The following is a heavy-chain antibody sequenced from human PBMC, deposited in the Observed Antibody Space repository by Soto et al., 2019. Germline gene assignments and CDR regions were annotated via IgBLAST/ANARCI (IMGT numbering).Heavy chain of an antibody. CDR2: ISTTGRTI. J-gene: IGHJ5*02. CDR3: ASLYSNHWPLDP. CDR1: GFSFSDYY. D-gene: IGHD6-13*01. Sequence: GGSLRLSCAASGFSFSDYYMSWIRQAPGKGLEWVSYISTTGRTIYDADSVKGRFTISRDNAKNSLYLQMNSLRAEDTAVYYCASLYSNHWPLDPWGQGTLVTVSS. V-gene: IGHV3-11*01.